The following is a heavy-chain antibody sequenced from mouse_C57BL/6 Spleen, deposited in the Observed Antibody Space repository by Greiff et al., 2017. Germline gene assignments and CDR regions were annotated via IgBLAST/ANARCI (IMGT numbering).Heavy chain of an antibody. Sequence: VQLLQSGAELVRPGASVPLSCTASGYTFTDSEMHWVKQTPLPGLELIGAIDPETGGTAFHQKYKGKAILTADKSSSTAYMELRSLTSKDSAVYYCTGYYGYWGQGTSVTVSS. V-gene: IGHV1-15*01. J-gene: IGHJ4*01. CDR3: TGYYGY. D-gene: IGHD1-1*01. CDR2: IDPETGGT. CDR1: GYTFTDSE.